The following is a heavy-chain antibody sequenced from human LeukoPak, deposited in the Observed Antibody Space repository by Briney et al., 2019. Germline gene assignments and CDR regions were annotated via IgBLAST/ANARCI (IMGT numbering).Heavy chain of an antibody. D-gene: IGHD5-24*01. V-gene: IGHV3-20*04. CDR2: INWNGVST. CDR1: GFTFDDYG. J-gene: IGHJ4*02. Sequence: GGSLRLSCAASGFTFDDYGMTWVRQAPGKGLEWVSGINWNGVSTGYADSVKGRFTISRDNSKNTLYLQMNSLRAEDTAVYYCGKDRDGPFDYWGQGALVTVSS. CDR3: GKDRDGPFDY.